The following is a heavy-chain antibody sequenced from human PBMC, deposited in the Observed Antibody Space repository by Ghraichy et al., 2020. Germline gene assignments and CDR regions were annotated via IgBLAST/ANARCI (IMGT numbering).Heavy chain of an antibody. Sequence: GGSLRLSCAASGFTFSSYWMSWVRQAPGKGLEWVANIKQDGSEKYYVDSVKGRFTISRDNAKNSLYLQMNSLRAEDTAVYYCARDDLRYFDWSPYGMDVWGQGTTVTVSS. D-gene: IGHD3-9*01. CDR2: IKQDGSEK. CDR3: ARDDLRYFDWSPYGMDV. J-gene: IGHJ6*02. V-gene: IGHV3-7*01. CDR1: GFTFSSYW.